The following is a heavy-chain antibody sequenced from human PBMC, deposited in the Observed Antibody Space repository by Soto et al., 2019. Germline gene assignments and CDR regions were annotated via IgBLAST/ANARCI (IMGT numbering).Heavy chain of an antibody. D-gene: IGHD4-17*01. CDR1: GGSISSYY. V-gene: IGHV4-59*01. Sequence: PSXTRSLTCTVSGGSISSYYWSWIRQPPGKGLEWIGYIYYSGSTNYNPSLKSRVTISVDTSKNQFSLKLSSVTAADTAVYYCAISSPMYGDYFDYWGQGTLVTVSS. CDR3: AISSPMYGDYFDY. CDR2: IYYSGST. J-gene: IGHJ4*02.